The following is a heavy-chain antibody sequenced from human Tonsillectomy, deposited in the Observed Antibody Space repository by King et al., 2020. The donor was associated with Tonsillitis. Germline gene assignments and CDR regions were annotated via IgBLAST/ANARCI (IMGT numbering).Heavy chain of an antibody. D-gene: IGHD5-18*01. Sequence: VQLVESGGGVVQPGRSPRLSCAASGFTFSSYGIHWVRQAPGKGLEWVAVISYDGSNKYYADSVKGRFTVSRDNSKNTLYLQMHSLRAEDTAVYYCAKETRGYSFGWFNMDVWGQGTTVTVSS. CDR2: ISYDGSNK. J-gene: IGHJ6*02. CDR3: AKETRGYSFGWFNMDV. V-gene: IGHV3-30*18. CDR1: GFTFSSYG.